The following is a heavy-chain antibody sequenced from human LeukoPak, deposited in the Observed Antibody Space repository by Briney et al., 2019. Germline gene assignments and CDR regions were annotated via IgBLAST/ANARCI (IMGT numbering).Heavy chain of an antibody. CDR2: ISSSSSTI. D-gene: IGHD2-2*02. CDR1: GFTFSSYS. J-gene: IGHJ4*02. CDR3: ARVYPPYYFDY. Sequence: GGSLRLSCAASGFTFSSYSMNWVRQAPGKGLEWVSYISSSSSTIYYADSVKGRFTISRDNAKNSLSLQMNSLRDEDTAVYYCARVYPPYYFDYWGQGTLVTVSS. V-gene: IGHV3-48*02.